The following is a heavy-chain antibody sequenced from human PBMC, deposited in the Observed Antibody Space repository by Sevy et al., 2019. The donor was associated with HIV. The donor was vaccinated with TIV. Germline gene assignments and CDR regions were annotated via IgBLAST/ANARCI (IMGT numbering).Heavy chain of an antibody. CDR2: ISRYNT. CDR1: GYTFTNYG. J-gene: IGHJ1*01. CDR3: ARAPSGSQGPGQYFQH. D-gene: IGHD1-26*01. Sequence: ASVKVSCKASGYTFTNYGITWVRQAPGQGLEWMGWISRYNTNYAQNLQGRVTMTTDTSTSTVYMELGGLRSDDTAVYYCARAPSGSQGPGQYFQHWGQGTLVTVSS. V-gene: IGHV1-18*01.